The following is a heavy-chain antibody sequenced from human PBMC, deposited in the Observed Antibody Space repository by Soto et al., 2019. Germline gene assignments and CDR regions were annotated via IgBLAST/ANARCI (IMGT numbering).Heavy chain of an antibody. CDR1: GFTFSTYS. Sequence: EVQLVESGGGLVQPGGSLRVSCATSGFTFSTYSMNWVRQAPGKGLEWISYISSGSGAINYADSVRGRFTISRDNAKNSLYLQMNSLRDEDTAVYYCARGYYDNGARPFDIWGQGTMVTVSS. J-gene: IGHJ3*02. V-gene: IGHV3-48*02. D-gene: IGHD3-22*01. CDR3: ARGYYDNGARPFDI. CDR2: ISSGSGAI.